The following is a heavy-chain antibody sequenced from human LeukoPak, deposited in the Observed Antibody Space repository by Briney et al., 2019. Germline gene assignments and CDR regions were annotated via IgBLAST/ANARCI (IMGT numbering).Heavy chain of an antibody. CDR2: IDSDGSRT. CDR3: ERKSGSYYFFDY. J-gene: IGHJ4*02. Sequence: TGGSLRLSCAASRFTFSNYWMHWVRQAPGKGLVWVSRIDSDGSRTSYADYVKGRFTISRDNAKNTLYLKMNSLRAEDTAVYYCERKSGSYYFFDYWGQGTLVTVSS. D-gene: IGHD1-26*01. V-gene: IGHV3-74*01. CDR1: RFTFSNYW.